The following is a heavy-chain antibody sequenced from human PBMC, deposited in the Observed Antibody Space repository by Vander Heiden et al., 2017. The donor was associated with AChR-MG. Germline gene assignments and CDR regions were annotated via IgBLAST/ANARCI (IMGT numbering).Heavy chain of an antibody. D-gene: IGHD2-21*01. CDR1: GGTFSSYA. CDR3: ARMIAYCGGDCSDY. CDR2: IIPIFGTT. Sequence: QVQLVQSGAEVKKPGSSVKVSCKASGGTFSSYAISWVRQAPGQGLEWMGGIIPIFGTTNYAQKFQGRVTITADESTSTAYMELSSLRSEDTAVYYCARMIAYCGGDCSDYWGQGTLVTVSS. V-gene: IGHV1-69*01. J-gene: IGHJ4*02.